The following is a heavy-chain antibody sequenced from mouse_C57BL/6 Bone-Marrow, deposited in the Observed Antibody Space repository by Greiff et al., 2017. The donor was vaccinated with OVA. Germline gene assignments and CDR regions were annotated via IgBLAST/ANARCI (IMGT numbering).Heavy chain of an antibody. Sequence: QVQLQQPGAELVKPGASVKMSCKASGYTFTSYWITWVKQRPGQGLEWIGDIYPGSGSTNYNEKFKSKATLTVDTSSSTAYMRLSSLTSEDSAVYYWARRESYDYDVDMDYWGQGTSVTVSS. CDR3: ARRESYDYDVDMDY. V-gene: IGHV1-55*01. CDR2: IYPGSGST. D-gene: IGHD2-4*01. CDR1: GYTFTSYW. J-gene: IGHJ4*01.